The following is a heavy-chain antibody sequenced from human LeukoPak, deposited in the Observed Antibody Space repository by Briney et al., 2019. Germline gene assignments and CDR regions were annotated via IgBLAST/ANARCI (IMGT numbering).Heavy chain of an antibody. J-gene: IGHJ4*02. D-gene: IGHD3-16*01. CDR2: ISYDGSNK. V-gene: IGHV3-30*18. Sequence: PGGSLRLSCAASGFTFSSYGLHWVRQAPGKGLEWVAVISYDGSNKYYADSVQGRFTISRDNSKNTLYLQMNSLRAEDTAVYYCAKEADYDYVWGTDHWGQGTLVTVSS. CDR1: GFTFSSYG. CDR3: AKEADYDYVWGTDH.